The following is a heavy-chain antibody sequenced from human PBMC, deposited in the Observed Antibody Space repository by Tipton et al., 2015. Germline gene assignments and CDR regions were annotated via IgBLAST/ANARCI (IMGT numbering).Heavy chain of an antibody. CDR3: ARDATGD. CDR2: INDAGTT. V-gene: IGHV4-34*01. CDR1: GGSLSGYY. J-gene: IGHJ4*02. D-gene: IGHD1-14*01. Sequence: TLSLTCAVYGGSLSGYYWSWIRQPPGKGLEWAGEINDAGTTNYKSSLKSRVTISVDTSKNQFSLKLTSVTAADTAVYYCARDATGDWGQGTRVTVSS.